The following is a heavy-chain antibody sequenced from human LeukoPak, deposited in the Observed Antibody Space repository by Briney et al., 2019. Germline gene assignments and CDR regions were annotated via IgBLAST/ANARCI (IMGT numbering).Heavy chain of an antibody. J-gene: IGHJ4*02. V-gene: IGHV3-74*03. CDR2: INPDGRST. CDR1: GFPFSTYW. D-gene: IGHD6-13*01. Sequence: QPGGSLRLSCAASGFPFSTYWMHWVRQAPGKGLVWVSRINPDGRSTTYADSVKGRFTISRDNAKNTLYLQMNSLRVEDTAVYYCATGGIDSRYYFDNWAREPWSPSPQ. CDR3: ATGGIDSRYYFDN.